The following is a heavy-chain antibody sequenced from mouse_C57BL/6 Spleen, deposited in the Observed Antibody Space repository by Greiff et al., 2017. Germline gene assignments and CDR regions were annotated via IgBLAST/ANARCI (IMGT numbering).Heavy chain of an antibody. CDR3: ARGTTVVATGYFDV. CDR1: GFTFSSYA. V-gene: IGHV5-4*03. Sequence: EVKVVESGGGLVKPGGSLKLSCAASGFTFSSYAMSWVRQTPEKRLEWVATISDGGSYTYYPDNVKGRFTISRDNAKNNLYLQMSHLKSEDTAMYYCARGTTVVATGYFDVWGTGTTVTVSS. CDR2: ISDGGSYT. J-gene: IGHJ1*03. D-gene: IGHD1-1*01.